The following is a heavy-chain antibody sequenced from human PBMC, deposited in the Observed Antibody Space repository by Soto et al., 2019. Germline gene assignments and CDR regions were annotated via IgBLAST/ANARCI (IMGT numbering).Heavy chain of an antibody. CDR2: ISAYNGNT. Sequence: ASVKVSCKASGYTFTSYGISWVRQAPGQGLEWMGWISAYNGNTNYAQKLQGRVTMTTDTSTSTAYMELRSLRSDDTAVYYCARRYYYGSGSYYFDYWGQGTLVTVSS. D-gene: IGHD3-10*01. CDR1: GYTFTSYG. J-gene: IGHJ4*02. CDR3: ARRYYYGSGSYYFDY. V-gene: IGHV1-18*01.